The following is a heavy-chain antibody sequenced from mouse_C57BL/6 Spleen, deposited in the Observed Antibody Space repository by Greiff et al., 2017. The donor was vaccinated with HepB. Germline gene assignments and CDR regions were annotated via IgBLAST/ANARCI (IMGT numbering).Heavy chain of an antibody. J-gene: IGHJ4*01. D-gene: IGHD1-1*01. CDR1: GFNIKDDY. V-gene: IGHV14-4*01. Sequence: EVQLQQSGAELVRPGASVKLSCTASGFNIKDDYMHWVKQRPEQGLEWIGWIDPENGDTEYASKFQGKATITADTSSNTAYLQLSSLTSEDTAVYYCTTRYYGSAMDYWGQGTSVTVSS. CDR3: TTRYYGSAMDY. CDR2: IDPENGDT.